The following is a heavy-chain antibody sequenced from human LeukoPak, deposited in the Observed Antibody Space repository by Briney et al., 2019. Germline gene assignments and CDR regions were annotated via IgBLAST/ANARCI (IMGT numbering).Heavy chain of an antibody. CDR3: AKGGGAHCSSTSCSLFDY. Sequence: GRSLRLSCAASGFTFDDYAMHWVRQAPGKGLEWVSGISWNSGSIGYADSVKGRFTISRDNAKNSLYLQMNSLRAEDMALYYCAKGGGAHCSSTSCSLFDYWGQGTLVTVSS. J-gene: IGHJ4*02. D-gene: IGHD2-2*01. CDR2: ISWNSGSI. V-gene: IGHV3-9*03. CDR1: GFTFDDYA.